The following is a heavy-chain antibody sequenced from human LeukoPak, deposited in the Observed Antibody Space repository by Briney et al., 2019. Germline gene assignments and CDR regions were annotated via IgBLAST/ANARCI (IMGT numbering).Heavy chain of an antibody. CDR3: AKAYSSSWYEGAFDI. J-gene: IGHJ3*02. CDR1: GFTFSSYA. CDR2: ISYDGSNK. V-gene: IGHV3-30-3*01. Sequence: GGSLRLSCAASGFTFSSYAMHWVRQAPGKGLEWVAVISYDGSNKYYADSVKGRFTISRDNSKNTLYLQMNSLRAEDTAVYYCAKAYSSSWYEGAFDIWGQGTMVTVSS. D-gene: IGHD6-13*01.